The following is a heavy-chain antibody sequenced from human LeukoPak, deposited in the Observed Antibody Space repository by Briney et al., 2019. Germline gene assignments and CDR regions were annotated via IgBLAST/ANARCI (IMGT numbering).Heavy chain of an antibody. D-gene: IGHD2/OR15-2a*01. V-gene: IGHV3-48*01. CDR3: ARGGLSIMGY. CDR2: ISSSGSTK. J-gene: IGHJ4*02. Sequence: SGGSLRLSCAASGFTLNKHAMSWVRQAPGKGLEWVSYISSSGSTKYYADSVKGRFTISRDNARNSLYLQMNSLRAEDTAVYFCARGGLSIMGYWGRGTLVTVSS. CDR1: GFTLNKHA.